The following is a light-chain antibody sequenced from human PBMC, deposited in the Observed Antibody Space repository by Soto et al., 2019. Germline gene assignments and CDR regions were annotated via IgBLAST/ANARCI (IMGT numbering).Light chain of an antibody. CDR3: CSHAGRGSVL. CDR2: EVT. V-gene: IGLV2-23*02. CDR1: SSDIGHYNY. Sequence: QSVLTQPASVSGSPGQTITISCSGTSSDIGHYNYVSWYRQDPDTAPKLMIFEVTKRPSGVSDRFSASKSGNTASLTISGLQAEDEADYYCCSHAGRGSVLFGGGTKLTVL. J-gene: IGLJ2*01.